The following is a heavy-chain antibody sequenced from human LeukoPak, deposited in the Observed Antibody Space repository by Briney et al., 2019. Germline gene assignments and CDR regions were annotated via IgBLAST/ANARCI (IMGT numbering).Heavy chain of an antibody. Sequence: GGSLRLSCAASGFTVSSNYMSWVRQAPGKGLEWVSVIYSGGSTYYADSEKGRFTISRDNSKNTLYLQMNSLRAEDTAVYYCARDTGRGSGSYYNNYYYYGMDVWGKGTTVTVSS. CDR3: ARDTGRGSGSYYNNYYYYGMDV. CDR2: IYSGGST. V-gene: IGHV3-53*01. J-gene: IGHJ6*04. CDR1: GFTVSSNY. D-gene: IGHD3-10*01.